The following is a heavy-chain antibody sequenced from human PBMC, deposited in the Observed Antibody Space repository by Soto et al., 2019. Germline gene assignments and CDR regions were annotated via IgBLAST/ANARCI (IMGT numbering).Heavy chain of an antibody. CDR2: IKHIGST. Sequence: ETLSLTCALYGGSFRGNYWTWIRQPPGKGLEWIGEIKHIGSTNYHPSLKSRVTMSVDTSKNQFFLRLTSVTAADTAVYSCARAPRYSSGRRTRGFDPWGQGDLVTVSS. V-gene: IGHV4-34*01. J-gene: IGHJ5*02. CDR3: ARAPRYSSGRRTRGFDP. CDR1: GGSFRGNY. D-gene: IGHD3-22*01.